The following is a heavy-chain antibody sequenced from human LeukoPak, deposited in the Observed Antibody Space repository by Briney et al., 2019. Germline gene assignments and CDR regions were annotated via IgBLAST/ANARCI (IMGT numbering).Heavy chain of an antibody. J-gene: IGHJ4*02. CDR2: INDSGRT. Sequence: SETLSLTCVVSGGSFNCYYWSWLRRPPGKERNWIAEINDSGRTNYNPSLKSRVTRYVDKSKIHFSLLLSSVTAADTALYYCAILRYRSAWYWDYWGRGTLVSVSS. D-gene: IGHD6-19*01. CDR3: AILRYRSAWYWDY. V-gene: IGHV4-34*01. CDR1: GGSFNCYY.